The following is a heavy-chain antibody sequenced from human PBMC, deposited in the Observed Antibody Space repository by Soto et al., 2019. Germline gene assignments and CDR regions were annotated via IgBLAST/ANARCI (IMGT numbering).Heavy chain of an antibody. CDR1: GFIFNNYG. Sequence: PGGSLRLSCAASGFIFNNYGMHWVRQPPGKGLEWVAVISYDGSNKYYADSVKGRFTISRDNSKNTLYLQMNSLRAEDTAVYYCARDGNYYDSSGACFDYWGQGTLVTVSS. CDR3: ARDGNYYDSSGACFDY. J-gene: IGHJ4*02. V-gene: IGHV3-30*19. CDR2: ISYDGSNK. D-gene: IGHD3-22*01.